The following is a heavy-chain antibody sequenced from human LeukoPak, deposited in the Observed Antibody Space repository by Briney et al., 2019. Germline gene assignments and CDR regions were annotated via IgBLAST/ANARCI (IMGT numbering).Heavy chain of an antibody. CDR2: IYYSGST. V-gene: IGHV4-59*01. D-gene: IGHD3-10*01. CDR3: ARDGLWFGEPYYYYMDV. Sequence: SETLSLTCTVSDDSISDYYRGWIRQPPGKGLEWIGYIYYSGSTNYNPSLKSRVTISVDTSKNQFSLKLSSVTAADTAVYYCARDGLWFGEPYYYYMDVWGKGTTVTVSS. J-gene: IGHJ6*03. CDR1: DDSISDYY.